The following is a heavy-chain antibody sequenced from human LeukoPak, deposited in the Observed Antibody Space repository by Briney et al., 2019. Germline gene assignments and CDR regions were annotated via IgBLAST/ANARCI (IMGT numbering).Heavy chain of an antibody. Sequence: GGSLRLSCAASGFTFSSYAMNWVRQAPGKGLEWVSGISGSGGNTYYSDSVRGRFTISRDNFQHMVFLEMNTLRAEDTAVYYCARDLHYYVAMDVWGQGTTVTVSS. D-gene: IGHD3-10*02. CDR2: ISGSGGNT. CDR1: GFTFSSYA. CDR3: ARDLHYYVAMDV. J-gene: IGHJ6*02. V-gene: IGHV3-23*01.